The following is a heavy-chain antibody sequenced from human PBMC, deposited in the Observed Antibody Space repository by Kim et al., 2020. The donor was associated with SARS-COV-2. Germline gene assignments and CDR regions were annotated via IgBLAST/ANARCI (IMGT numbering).Heavy chain of an antibody. CDR2: IYHSGST. J-gene: IGHJ6*02. Sequence: SETLSLTCTVSGYSISSGYYWGWIRQPPGKGLEWIGSIYHSGSTYYNPSLKSRVTISVDTSKNQFSLKLSSVTAADTAVYYCARERVCSGGSCNHEYYGMDVWGQGTTVTVSS. D-gene: IGHD2-15*01. V-gene: IGHV4-38-2*02. CDR3: ARERVCSGGSCNHEYYGMDV. CDR1: GYSISSGYY.